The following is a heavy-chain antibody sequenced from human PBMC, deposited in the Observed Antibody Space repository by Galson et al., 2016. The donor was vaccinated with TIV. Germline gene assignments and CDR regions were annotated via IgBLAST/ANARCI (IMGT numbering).Heavy chain of an antibody. V-gene: IGHV3-7*01. CDR2: INKVGSDE. CDR3: TRVDY. J-gene: IGHJ4*02. CDR1: GFTFSNYW. Sequence: SLRLSCAGSGFTFSNYWMNWIRQAPGKGPEWVANINKVGSDEYYVDPVKGRFTISRDNTKNSLDLQMTGLRVEDTAVYYCTRVDYWGQGTLVTVSS.